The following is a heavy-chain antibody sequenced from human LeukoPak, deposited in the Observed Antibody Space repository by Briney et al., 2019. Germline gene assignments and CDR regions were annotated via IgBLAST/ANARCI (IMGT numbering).Heavy chain of an antibody. Sequence: SQTLSLTCTVSGGSISSGGYYWSWIRQHPGKGLEWIGYIYYSGSTYYNPSLKSRVTISVDTSKNQFSLKLSSVTATDTAVYYCARVGAGRRGYCSGGSCLGDPRLNAFYYFGYWGQGTLVTVSS. CDR1: GGSISSGGYY. CDR3: ARVGAGRRGYCSGGSCLGDPRLNAFYYFGY. V-gene: IGHV4-31*03. D-gene: IGHD2-15*01. CDR2: IYYSGST. J-gene: IGHJ4*02.